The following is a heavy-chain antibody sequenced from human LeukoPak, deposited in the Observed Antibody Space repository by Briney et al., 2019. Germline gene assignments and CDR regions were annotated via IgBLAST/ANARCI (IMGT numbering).Heavy chain of an antibody. Sequence: GGPLRLSCAAAGFTFSSYGMHWVRQAPGKGLEWVAFIRYDGSNKYYADSVNGRFTISRDNSKNTPYLQMNSLRAEDTAVYYCAKDVERMVRGVIGNWFDYWGQGTLVTVSS. D-gene: IGHD3-10*01. CDR2: IRYDGSNK. CDR3: AKDVERMVRGVIGNWFDY. V-gene: IGHV3-30*02. CDR1: GFTFSSYG. J-gene: IGHJ4*02.